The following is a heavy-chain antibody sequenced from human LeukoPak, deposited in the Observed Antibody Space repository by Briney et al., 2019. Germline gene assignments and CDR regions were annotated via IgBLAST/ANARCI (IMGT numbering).Heavy chain of an antibody. CDR1: GFALKSYS. D-gene: IGHD6-13*01. V-gene: IGHV3-23*01. CDR2: ISGSGDST. CDR3: AKEGDSSSWYDLYDY. Sequence: GGSLRLSCAGSGFALKSYSLTWVRQAPGKGLEWVSAISGSGDSTYYADSVKGRFTISRDNSKNTLYLQMNSLRAEDTAVYYCAKEGDSSSWYDLYDYWGQGTLVTVSS. J-gene: IGHJ4*02.